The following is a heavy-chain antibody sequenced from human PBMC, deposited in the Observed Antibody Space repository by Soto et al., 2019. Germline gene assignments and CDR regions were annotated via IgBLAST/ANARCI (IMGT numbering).Heavy chain of an antibody. Sequence: GGSLRLSCAASEFTFSNYAMSWVRQAPGKGLEWVSSISDNGGTTYYADSVKGRFTISRDNSKNTLFLQMNSLRADDTAIYYCAKNRNGYDEGDYWGQGTLVTVSS. CDR3: AKNRNGYDEGDY. V-gene: IGHV3-23*01. D-gene: IGHD5-12*01. J-gene: IGHJ4*02. CDR1: EFTFSNYA. CDR2: ISDNGGTT.